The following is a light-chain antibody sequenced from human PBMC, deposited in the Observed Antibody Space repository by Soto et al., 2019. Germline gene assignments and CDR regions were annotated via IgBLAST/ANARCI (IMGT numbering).Light chain of an antibody. Sequence: IQLTQSPSSLSASVGDRVTLTCRASQDINKFLAWFQQTPGKAPKLLVYSASTLHSGGPSRFSGSGSGTDFALTISSLQPEDFATDYCQQLKTYPYTFGQGTRLDIK. CDR1: QDINKF. J-gene: IGKJ2*01. V-gene: IGKV1-9*01. CDR2: SAS. CDR3: QQLKTYPYT.